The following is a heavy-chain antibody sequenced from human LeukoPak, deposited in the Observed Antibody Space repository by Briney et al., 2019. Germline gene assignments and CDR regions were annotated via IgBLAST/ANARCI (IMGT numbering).Heavy chain of an antibody. CDR3: ARDGYGSGSYYKFDY. CDR2: ISAYNGNT. V-gene: IGHV1-18*01. D-gene: IGHD3-10*01. CDR1: GYTFTSYG. J-gene: IGHJ4*02. Sequence: ASVTVSCMASGYTFTSYGISWVRQAPGQGLEGMGWISAYNGNTNYAQKVQGRVTMTTDTSTSTAYMELRSLRSDDTAVYYCARDGYGSGSYYKFDYWGQGTLVTVSS.